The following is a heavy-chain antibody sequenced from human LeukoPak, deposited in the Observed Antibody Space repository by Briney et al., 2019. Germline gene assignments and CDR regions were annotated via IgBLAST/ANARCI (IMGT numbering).Heavy chain of an antibody. CDR1: GGTFSSYA. CDR3: ARELNLVRGVSYNWFDP. D-gene: IGHD3-10*01. Sequence: SVKVSCXASGGTFSSYAISWVRQAPGQGLEWMGRIIPIFGTANYAQKFQGRVTITTDESTSTAYMELSSLRSEDTAVYYCARELNLVRGVSYNWFDPWGQGTLVTVSS. CDR2: IIPIFGTA. V-gene: IGHV1-69*05. J-gene: IGHJ5*02.